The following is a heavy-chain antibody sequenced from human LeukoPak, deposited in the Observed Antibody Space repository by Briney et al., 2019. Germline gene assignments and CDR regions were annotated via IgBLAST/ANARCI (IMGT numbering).Heavy chain of an antibody. D-gene: IGHD2-2*01. V-gene: IGHV3-30*04. Sequence: GGSLRLSCAASGFTFSSYAMHWVRQAPGKGLEWVAVISYDGSNKYYADSVKGRFTISRDNSKNTLYLQMNSLRAEDTAVYYCARVYCSSTSCYRPLPPWAWEFDYWGQGTLVTVSS. CDR1: GFTFSSYA. J-gene: IGHJ4*02. CDR2: ISYDGSNK. CDR3: ARVYCSSTSCYRPLPPWAWEFDY.